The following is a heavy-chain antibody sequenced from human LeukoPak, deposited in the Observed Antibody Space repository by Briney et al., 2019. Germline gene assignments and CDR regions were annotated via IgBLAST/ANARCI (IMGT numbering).Heavy chain of an antibody. V-gene: IGHV3-15*01. CDR1: GGSIRSYY. Sequence: NTSETLSLTCTVSGGSIRSYYWSWVRQAPGKGLEWVGRIKSKTDGGTTDYAAPVKGRFTISRDDSKNTLYLQMNSLKTEDTAVYYCTTMVRGTPPRYWGQGTLVTVSS. CDR3: TTMVRGTPPRY. D-gene: IGHD3-10*01. CDR2: IKSKTDGGTT. J-gene: IGHJ4*02.